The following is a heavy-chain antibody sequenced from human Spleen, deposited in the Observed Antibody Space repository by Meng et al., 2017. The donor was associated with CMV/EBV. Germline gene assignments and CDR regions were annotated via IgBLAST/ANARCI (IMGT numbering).Heavy chain of an antibody. CDR1: GLSFSDHA. CDR2: IYVGGFTT. V-gene: IGHV3-23*03. J-gene: IGHJ4*02. Sequence: SGLSFSDHAMSWVRQAPGKGLEWISVIYVGGFTTYYADSVKGRFTIFRDDSKNTLFLQMNRLRAEDTAVYYCARTTDYGDFEVFDYWGQGTLVTVSS. D-gene: IGHD4-17*01. CDR3: ARTTDYGDFEVFDY.